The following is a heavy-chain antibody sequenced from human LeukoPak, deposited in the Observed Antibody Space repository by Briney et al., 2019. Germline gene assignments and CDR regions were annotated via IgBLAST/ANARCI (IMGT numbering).Heavy chain of an antibody. CDR3: ARIKDYYYMDV. Sequence: GASVKVSCKASGYTFTSYDINWVRQGPGQGLEWMGWMNPNSGNTGYAQKFQGRVTITRNTSISTAYMELSSLRSEDTAVYYCARIKDYYYMDVWGKGTTVTVSS. CDR1: GYTFTSYD. V-gene: IGHV1-8*03. CDR2: MNPNSGNT. J-gene: IGHJ6*03.